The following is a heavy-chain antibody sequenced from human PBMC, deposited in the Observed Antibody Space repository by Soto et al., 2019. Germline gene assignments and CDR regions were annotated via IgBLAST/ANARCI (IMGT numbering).Heavy chain of an antibody. CDR1: GGSISSSSYY. D-gene: IGHD1-26*01. CDR3: ARLSPEISGSYHFDY. CDR2: IYYSGST. Sequence: PSETLSLTCTVSGGSISSSSYYWGWIRQPPGKGLEWIGSIYYSGSTYYNPSLKSRVTISVDTSKNQFSLKLSSVTAADTAVYYCARLSPEISGSYHFDYWGQGTLVTVSS. J-gene: IGHJ4*02. V-gene: IGHV4-39*01.